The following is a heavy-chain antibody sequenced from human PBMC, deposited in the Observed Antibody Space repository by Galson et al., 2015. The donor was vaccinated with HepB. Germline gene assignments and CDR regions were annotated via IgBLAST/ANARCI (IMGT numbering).Heavy chain of an antibody. CDR3: ARVRAATDIVVVVAATLLDH. CDR2: ISSGSSSTTI. D-gene: IGHD2-15*01. V-gene: IGHV3-48*02. CDR1: GFTFTNYG. Sequence: SLRLSCAASGFTFTNYGMNWVRQAPGKGLEWVSYISSGSSSTTIYYADSVKGRFSISRDNAKNSLYLQMNSLRDDDTAVYYCARVRAATDIVVVVAATLLDHWGQGTLVTVSS. J-gene: IGHJ4*02.